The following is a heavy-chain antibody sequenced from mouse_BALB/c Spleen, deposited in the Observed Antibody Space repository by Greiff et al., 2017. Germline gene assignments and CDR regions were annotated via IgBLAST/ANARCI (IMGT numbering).Heavy chain of an antibody. V-gene: IGHV5-12-1*01. Sequence: EVQGVESGGGLVKPGGSLKLSCAASGFAFSSYDMSWVRQTPEKRLEWVAYISSGGGSTYYPDTVKGRFTISRDNAKNTLYLQMSSLKSEDTAMYYCARQGGYGNYGWFAYWGQGTLVTVSA. CDR3: ARQGGYGNYGWFAY. D-gene: IGHD2-10*02. CDR1: GFAFSSYD. CDR2: ISSGGGST. J-gene: IGHJ3*01.